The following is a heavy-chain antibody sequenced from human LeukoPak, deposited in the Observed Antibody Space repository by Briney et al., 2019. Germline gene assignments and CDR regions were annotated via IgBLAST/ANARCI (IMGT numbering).Heavy chain of an antibody. Sequence: GGSLRLSCAASGFTVSSHYMSWIRQAPGKGLEWVSVIHSGGSTYHADSVKGRFTISRDSSKNTVYLQMNSMRVEDTAVYYCASLAGDIWGQGTMVTVSS. V-gene: IGHV3-66*02. D-gene: IGHD6-19*01. CDR1: GFTVSSHY. CDR2: IHSGGST. J-gene: IGHJ3*02. CDR3: ASLAGDI.